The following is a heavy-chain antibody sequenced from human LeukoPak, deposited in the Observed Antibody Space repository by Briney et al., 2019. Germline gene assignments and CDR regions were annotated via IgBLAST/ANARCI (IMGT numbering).Heavy chain of an antibody. CDR2: MRHNGSKT. CDR3: VKVDGSSATCSVAY. Sequence: GGSLRLSCPASGFTFTSYAMHWVRQAPGNGLEWVGFMRHNGSKTYYANSVKGRFTIPRDPSKNTTYMQMNRLSAEDPAVYYGVKVDGSSATCSVAYWGQGSLVT. CDR1: GFTFTSYA. J-gene: IGHJ4*02. D-gene: IGHD2-2*01. V-gene: IGHV3-30*02.